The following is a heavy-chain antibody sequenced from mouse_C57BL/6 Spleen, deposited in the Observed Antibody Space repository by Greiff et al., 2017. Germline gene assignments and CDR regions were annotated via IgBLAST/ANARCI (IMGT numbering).Heavy chain of an antibody. J-gene: IGHJ1*03. CDR2: IDPSDSYT. CDR3: ARSGLLRSRYFGV. CDR1: GYTFTSYW. D-gene: IGHD1-1*01. Sequence: QVQLQQPGAELVKPGASVKLSCKASGYTFTSYWMQWVKQRPGQGLEWIGEIDPSDSYTNYNQKFKGKATLTVATSSSTAYMQRRSLTSEDSAVYYCARSGLLRSRYFGVWGTGTTVTVAS. V-gene: IGHV1-50*01.